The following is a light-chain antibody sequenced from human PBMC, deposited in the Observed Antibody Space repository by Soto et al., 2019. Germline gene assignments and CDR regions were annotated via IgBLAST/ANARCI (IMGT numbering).Light chain of an antibody. V-gene: IGKV3-20*01. Sequence: EIVLTQSPGTLSLSPGERATLSCRASQSVSSSYLAWYHQKPGQAPRLLIYGASSRATGIPDGCSGSGSGTDFTLNISRLEPEDFAVYYCQQYGSSPGTFGQGTKVEIK. CDR1: QSVSSSY. CDR2: GAS. CDR3: QQYGSSPGT. J-gene: IGKJ1*01.